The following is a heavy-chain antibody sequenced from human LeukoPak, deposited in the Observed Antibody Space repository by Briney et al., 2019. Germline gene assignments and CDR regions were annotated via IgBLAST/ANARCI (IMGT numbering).Heavy chain of an antibody. CDR1: GFSFSNYG. V-gene: IGHV3-30*02. Sequence: GGSLRLSCAASGFSFSNYGMHWVRQAPGKGLEWVAFIRYDGSNKYYADSVKGRFTISRDNSKNTLYLQMNSLRAEDTAVYYCAKDNLYYYGSGRKGAFDYWGQGTLVTVSS. D-gene: IGHD3-10*01. J-gene: IGHJ4*02. CDR3: AKDNLYYYGSGRKGAFDY. CDR2: IRYDGSNK.